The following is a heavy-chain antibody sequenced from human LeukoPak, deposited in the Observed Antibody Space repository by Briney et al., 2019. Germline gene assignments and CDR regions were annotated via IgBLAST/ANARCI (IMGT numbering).Heavy chain of an antibody. J-gene: IGHJ4*02. D-gene: IGHD3-22*01. V-gene: IGHV4-34*01. CDR3: ARGTPGSSGYFDY. CDR2: INHSGST. CDR1: GGSFSGYY. Sequence: MPSETLSLTCAVYGGSFSGYYWSWIRQPPGKGLEWIGEINHSGSTNYNPSLKSRVTISVDTSKNQFSLKLSSVTAADMAVYYCARGTPGSSGYFDYWGQGTLVTVSS.